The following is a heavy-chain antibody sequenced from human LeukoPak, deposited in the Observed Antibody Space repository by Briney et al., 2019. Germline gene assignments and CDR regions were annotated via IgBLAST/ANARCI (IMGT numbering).Heavy chain of an antibody. CDR1: GGSISSYY. D-gene: IGHD4-17*01. Sequence: PSETLSLTCTVSGGSISSYYWSWIRQPPGKGLEWIGYIYYSGSTNYNPSLKSRVTISVDTSKNQFSLKLSSVTAADTAVYYCAREGDPGDYGDYYYYMDVWGKGTTVTVSS. CDR2: IYYSGST. J-gene: IGHJ6*03. V-gene: IGHV4-59*01. CDR3: AREGDPGDYGDYYYYMDV.